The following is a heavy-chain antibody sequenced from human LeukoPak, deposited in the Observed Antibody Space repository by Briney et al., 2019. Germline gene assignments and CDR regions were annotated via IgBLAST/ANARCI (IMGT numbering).Heavy chain of an antibody. D-gene: IGHD5-12*01. Sequence: ASVKVSCKASGYTFTGYYMHWVRQAPGQGLEWMGWINPNSGGTNYAQKFQGRVTMTRDTSISTAYMELSRLRSDDAAVYYCARATVEMATICDYWGQGTLVTVSS. V-gene: IGHV1-2*02. J-gene: IGHJ4*02. CDR2: INPNSGGT. CDR1: GYTFTGYY. CDR3: ARATVEMATICDY.